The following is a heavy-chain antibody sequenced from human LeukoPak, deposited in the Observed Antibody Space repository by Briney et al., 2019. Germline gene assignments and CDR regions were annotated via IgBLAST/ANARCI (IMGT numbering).Heavy chain of an antibody. V-gene: IGHV3-30*02. CDR1: GFTFSSYG. CDR2: IRYDGSNK. CDR3: ARATYSSGYYYGAFDI. J-gene: IGHJ3*02. D-gene: IGHD3-22*01. Sequence: QPGGSLRLSCAASGFTFSSYGMHWVRQAPGKGLEWVAFIRYDGSNKYYADSVKGRFTISRDNSKNTLYLQMNSLRAEDTAVYYCARATYSSGYYYGAFDIWGQGTMVTVSS.